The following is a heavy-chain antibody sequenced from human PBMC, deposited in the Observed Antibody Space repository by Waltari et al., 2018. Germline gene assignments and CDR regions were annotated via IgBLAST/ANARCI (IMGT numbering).Heavy chain of an antibody. J-gene: IGHJ4*02. V-gene: IGHV3-30*18. D-gene: IGHD3-22*01. CDR2: ISYDGSNK. Sequence: QVQLVESGGGVVKPGRSLRTSCAAFGFIFSSYGRHWVRQAPGKGLEWVAVISYDGSNKYYADSVKGRFTISRDNSKNTPYLQMNSLRAEDTAVYYCAKEFYYESSGYPSFDNWGQGTLVTVSS. CDR3: AKEFYYESSGYPSFDN. CDR1: GFIFSSYG.